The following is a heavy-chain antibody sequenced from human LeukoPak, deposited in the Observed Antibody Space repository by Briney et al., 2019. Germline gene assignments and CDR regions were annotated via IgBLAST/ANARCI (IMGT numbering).Heavy chain of an antibody. Sequence: GGSLSLSCAASVFTFSSCSMNWVRQAPGKGLEWVSSISSSSSYIFYADSVKGRFTISRDNAKNSLYLQMNSLRAEDTAVYYCARVLGYSGYDLVDYWGQGTLVTVSS. CDR1: VFTFSSCS. CDR2: ISSSSSYI. J-gene: IGHJ4*02. CDR3: ARVLGYSGYDLVDY. V-gene: IGHV3-21*01. D-gene: IGHD5-12*01.